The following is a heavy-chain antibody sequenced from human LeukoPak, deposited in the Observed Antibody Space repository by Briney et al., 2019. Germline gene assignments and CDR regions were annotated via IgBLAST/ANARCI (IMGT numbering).Heavy chain of an antibody. J-gene: IGHJ1*01. CDR1: GGYISSSSYY. D-gene: IGHD3-22*01. CDR2: IYYTGRT. CDR3: ARRRYYDSTGYLD. V-gene: IGHV4-39*01. Sequence: SETLSLTCTVSGGYISSSSYYWGWIRQPPGKGLEWIGDIYYTGRTYYNSSLKSRLTISIDTSKNQFSLKLASVTAADTAVYYRARRRYYDSTGYLDWGQGTLITVSS.